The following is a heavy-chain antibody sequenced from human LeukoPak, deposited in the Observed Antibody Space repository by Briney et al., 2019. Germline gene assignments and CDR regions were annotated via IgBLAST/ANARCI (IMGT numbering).Heavy chain of an antibody. D-gene: IGHD3-22*01. J-gene: IGHJ4*02. CDR3: ARDSSSGYYFFDY. CDR2: INSDGSST. V-gene: IGHV3-74*01. Sequence: GGSLRLSCAASGFTFSSYWMHWVRHAPGKGLVWVSRINSDGSSTSYADSVKGRFTISRDNAKNTLYLQMNSLRAEDTAVYYCARDSSSGYYFFDYWGQGTLVTVSS. CDR1: GFTFSSYW.